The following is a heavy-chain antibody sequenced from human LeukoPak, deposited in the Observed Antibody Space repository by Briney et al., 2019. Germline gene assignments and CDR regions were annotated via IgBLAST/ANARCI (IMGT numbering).Heavy chain of an antibody. V-gene: IGHV3-21*01. CDR1: GFTLSTYN. CDR2: ISSSSSYI. D-gene: IGHD4-17*01. CDR3: ARDNSYGDYDYFDY. J-gene: IGHJ4*02. Sequence: PGGSLRLSCAVSGFTLSTYNMNWVRQAPGKGLEWVSSISSSSSYIYYADSVKGRFTISRDNAKNSLYLQMNSLRAEDTAVYYCARDNSYGDYDYFDYWGQGTLVTVSS.